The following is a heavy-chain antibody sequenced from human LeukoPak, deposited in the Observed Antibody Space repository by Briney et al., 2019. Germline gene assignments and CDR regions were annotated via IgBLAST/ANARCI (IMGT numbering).Heavy chain of an antibody. J-gene: IGHJ6*02. CDR2: ISYDGSNK. Sequence: GRSLRLSCAASGFTFSSYAKHWVRQAPGKGLEWVAVISYDGSNKYYADSVKGRFTISRDNSKNTLYLQMNSLRAEDTAVYYCARELSEYGMDVWGQGTTVTVSS. D-gene: IGHD3-3*01. CDR1: GFTFSSYA. V-gene: IGHV3-30*04. CDR3: ARELSEYGMDV.